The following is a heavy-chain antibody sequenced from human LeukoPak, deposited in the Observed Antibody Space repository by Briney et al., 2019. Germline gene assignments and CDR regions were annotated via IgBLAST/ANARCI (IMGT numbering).Heavy chain of an antibody. CDR2: ISGSGGST. CDR3: AKDAPSGYCSGGSCYSGDAFDI. V-gene: IGHV3-23*01. J-gene: IGHJ3*02. CDR1: GFTFSSYG. Sequence: GGSLRLSCAASGFTFSSYGMSWVRQAPGKGLEWVSAISGSGGSTYYADSVRGRFTISRDNSKNTLYLQMNSLRAEDTAVYYCAKDAPSGYCSGGSCYSGDAFDIWGQGTMVTVSS. D-gene: IGHD2-15*01.